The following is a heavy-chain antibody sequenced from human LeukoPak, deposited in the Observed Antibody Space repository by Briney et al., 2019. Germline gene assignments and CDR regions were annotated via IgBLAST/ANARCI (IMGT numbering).Heavy chain of an antibody. CDR1: GGSISSYY. J-gene: IGHJ5*02. V-gene: IGHV4-59*01. Sequence: SETLSLTCTASGGSISSYYWSWIRQPPGKGLEWIGYIYYTGNTNYNPSLKSRVTISVGTSKNQFSLKLTSVTAADTAVYFCARGYSATYGRFDPWGQGTLVTVSS. CDR3: ARGYSATYGRFDP. CDR2: IYYTGNT. D-gene: IGHD1-26*01.